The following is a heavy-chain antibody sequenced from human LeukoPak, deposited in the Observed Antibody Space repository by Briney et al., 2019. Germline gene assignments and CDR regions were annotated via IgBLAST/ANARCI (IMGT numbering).Heavy chain of an antibody. Sequence: GGSLRLSCAASGFTFNTYTMNWVRQAPGKGLEWVAVISYDGSNKYYADSVKGRFTISRDNSKNTLYLQMNSLRAEDTAVYYCANEPGYSSGWYEHWGQGTLVTVSS. CDR1: GFTFNTYT. CDR2: ISYDGSNK. J-gene: IGHJ5*02. V-gene: IGHV3-30*18. D-gene: IGHD6-19*01. CDR3: ANEPGYSSGWYEH.